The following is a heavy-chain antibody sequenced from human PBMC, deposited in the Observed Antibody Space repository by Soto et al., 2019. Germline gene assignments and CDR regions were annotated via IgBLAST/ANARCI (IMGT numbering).Heavy chain of an antibody. CDR2: ISSSSSYI. Sequence: GSLRLSCAASGFTFSSYSMNWVRQAPGKGLEWVSSISSSSSYIYYADSVKGRFTISRDNAKNSLYLQMNSLRAEDTAVYYCASRGYDILTGPYWGQGTLVTVSS. D-gene: IGHD3-9*01. V-gene: IGHV3-21*01. CDR1: GFTFSSYS. CDR3: ASRGYDILTGPY. J-gene: IGHJ4*02.